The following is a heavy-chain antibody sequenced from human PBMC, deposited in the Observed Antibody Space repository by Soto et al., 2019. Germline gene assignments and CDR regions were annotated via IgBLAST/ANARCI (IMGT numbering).Heavy chain of an antibody. Sequence: VQLVESGGGLVHPGGSLRLSCAASGFTFSSYSMNWVRQAPGKGLEWVAVIWYDGSNKYYADSVKGRFTISRDNSKNTLYLQMNSLRAEDTAVYYCARESRDYALSAYFDYWGQGTLVTVSS. CDR3: ARESRDYALSAYFDY. V-gene: IGHV3-33*08. CDR2: IWYDGSNK. J-gene: IGHJ4*02. D-gene: IGHD4-17*01. CDR1: GFTFSSYS.